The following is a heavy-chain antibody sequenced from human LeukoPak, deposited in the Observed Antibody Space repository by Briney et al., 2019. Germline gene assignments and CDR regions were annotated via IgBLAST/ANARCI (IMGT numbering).Heavy chain of an antibody. V-gene: IGHV3-21*01. J-gene: IGHJ4*02. CDR1: GFTFSSYS. Sequence: GGSLRLSCAASGFTFSSYSMNWVRQAPGKGLEWVSSISSSSSYIYYADSVKGRFTISRDNAENSLYLQMNSLRAEDTAVYYCARDLGGYSYPSDYWGQGTLVTVSS. CDR2: ISSSSSYI. CDR3: ARDLGGYSYPSDY. D-gene: IGHD5-18*01.